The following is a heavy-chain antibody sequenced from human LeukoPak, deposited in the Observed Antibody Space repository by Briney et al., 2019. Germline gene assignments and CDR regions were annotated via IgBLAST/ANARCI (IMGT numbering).Heavy chain of an antibody. J-gene: IGHJ3*02. CDR2: ISHDSGIR. Sequence: GGSLRLSCAASGFTLSRDSMNWVRQAPGKGLEWISYISHDSGIRYYADSVKGRFTISRDNTKNSLYLQMNSLTAEDTAIYYCAREVGSPDVRSAFDIWGQGTLVTVSS. CDR1: GFTLSRDS. V-gene: IGHV3-48*04. CDR3: AREVGSPDVRSAFDI. D-gene: IGHD3-10*01.